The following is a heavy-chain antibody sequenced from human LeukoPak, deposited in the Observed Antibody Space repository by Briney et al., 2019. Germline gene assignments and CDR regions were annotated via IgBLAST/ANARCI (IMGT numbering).Heavy chain of an antibody. J-gene: IGHJ4*02. Sequence: GGSLRLSCAASGLTFSSYAMHWVRQAPGKGLEWVAVISYDGSNKYYADSVKGRFTISRDNSKNTLYLQMNSLRAEDTAVYYCARATTGTTGGYWGQGTLVTVSS. CDR2: ISYDGSNK. CDR1: GLTFSSYA. D-gene: IGHD4-17*01. CDR3: ARATTGTTGGY. V-gene: IGHV3-30-3*01.